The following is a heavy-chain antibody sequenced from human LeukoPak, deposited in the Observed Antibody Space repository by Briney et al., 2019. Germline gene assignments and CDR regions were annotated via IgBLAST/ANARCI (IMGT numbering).Heavy chain of an antibody. J-gene: IGHJ4*02. CDR1: GGSISSGGYY. Sequence: PLETLSLTCTVSGGSISSGGYYWSWIRQHPGKGLEWIGYIYYSGSTYYNPSLKSRVTISVDTSKNQFSLKLSSVTAADTAVYYCARVNLRGVTEWGQGTLVTVSS. CDR2: IYYSGST. D-gene: IGHD3-10*01. CDR3: ARVNLRGVTE. V-gene: IGHV4-31*03.